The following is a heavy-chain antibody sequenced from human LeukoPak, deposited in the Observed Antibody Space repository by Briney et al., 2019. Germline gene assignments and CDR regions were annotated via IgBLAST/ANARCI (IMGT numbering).Heavy chain of an antibody. CDR3: ASPEPDPDAFDI. CDR1: GFTFSSYS. Sequence: KTGGSLRLSCAASGFTFSSYSMNWVRQAPGKGLEWVSSISSSSSYIYYADSVKGRFTISRDNAKNSLYLQMNSLRAEDPAVYYCASPEPDPDAFDIWGQGTMVTVSS. D-gene: IGHD1-14*01. CDR2: ISSSSSYI. J-gene: IGHJ3*02. V-gene: IGHV3-21*01.